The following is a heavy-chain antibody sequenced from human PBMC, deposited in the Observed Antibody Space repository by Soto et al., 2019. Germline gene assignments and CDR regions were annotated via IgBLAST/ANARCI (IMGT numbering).Heavy chain of an antibody. CDR3: TTDPVYYDSSGYYYSFDY. V-gene: IGHV3-15*07. CDR2: IKSKTDGGTT. J-gene: IGHJ4*02. CDR1: GFTFSNAW. D-gene: IGHD3-22*01. Sequence: GGSLRLSCAASGFTFSNAWMNWVRQAPGKGLEWVGRIKSKTDGGTTDYAAPVKGRFTISRDDSKNTLYLQMNSLKTEDTAVYYCTTDPVYYDSSGYYYSFDYWGQGTLVTVSS.